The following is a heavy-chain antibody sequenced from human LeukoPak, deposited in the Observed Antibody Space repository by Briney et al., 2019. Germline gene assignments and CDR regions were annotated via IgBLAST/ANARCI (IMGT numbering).Heavy chain of an antibody. CDR2: IYHSGST. CDR3: AREVDTAMGPYFDY. CDR1: GGSISSGGYS. J-gene: IGHJ4*02. Sequence: SQTLSLTCAVSGGSISSGGYSWSWIRQPPGKGLEWIGYIYHSGSTYYNPSLKSRVTTSVDRSKNQFSLKLSSVTAADTAVYYCAREVDTAMGPYFDYWGQGTLVTVSS. D-gene: IGHD5-18*01. V-gene: IGHV4-30-2*01.